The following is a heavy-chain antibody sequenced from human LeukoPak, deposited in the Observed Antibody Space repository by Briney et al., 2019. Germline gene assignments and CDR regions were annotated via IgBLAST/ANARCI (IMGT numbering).Heavy chain of an antibody. Sequence: ASVKVSCKASGGTFSSYAISWVRQALGQGLEWMGGIIPIFGTANYAQKFQGRVTITADESTSTAYMELSSLRSEDTAVYYCARAGYYYGSGSYLPAGGFDPWGQGTLVTVSS. J-gene: IGHJ5*02. CDR2: IIPIFGTA. CDR1: GGTFSSYA. V-gene: IGHV1-69*13. CDR3: ARAGYYYGSGSYLPAGGFDP. D-gene: IGHD3-10*01.